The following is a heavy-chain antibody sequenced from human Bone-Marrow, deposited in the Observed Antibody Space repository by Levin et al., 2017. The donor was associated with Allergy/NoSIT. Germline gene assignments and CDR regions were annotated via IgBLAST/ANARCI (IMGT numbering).Heavy chain of an antibody. Sequence: GESLKISCKASGYTFTSYGISWVRQAPGQGLEWMGWISAYNGNTNYAQKLQGRVTMTTDTSTSTAYMELRSLRSDDTAVYYCARVIVVVVAATRWFDPWGQGTLVTVSS. CDR1: GYTFTSYG. V-gene: IGHV1-18*01. CDR3: ARVIVVVVAATRWFDP. J-gene: IGHJ5*02. D-gene: IGHD2-15*01. CDR2: ISAYNGNT.